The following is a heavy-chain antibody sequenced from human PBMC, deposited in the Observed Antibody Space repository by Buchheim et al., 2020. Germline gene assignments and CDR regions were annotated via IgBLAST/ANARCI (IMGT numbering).Heavy chain of an antibody. CDR2: INHSRST. J-gene: IGHJ6*02. V-gene: IGHV4-34*01. D-gene: IGHD3-3*01. CDR3: AGQPYYDFWSGYYTKEYYYYGMDV. Sequence: QVQLQQWGAGLLKPSETLSLTCAVYGGSFSGYYWSWIRQPPGKGLEWIGEINHSRSTNYNPSLKSRVTISVDTSKNQFSLKLSSVTAADTAVYYCAGQPYYDFWSGYYTKEYYYYGMDVWGQGTT. CDR1: GGSFSGYY.